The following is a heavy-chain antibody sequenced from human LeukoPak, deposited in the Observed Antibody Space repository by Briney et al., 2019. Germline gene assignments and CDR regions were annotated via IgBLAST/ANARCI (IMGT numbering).Heavy chain of an antibody. CDR2: IYYSGST. D-gene: IGHD3-10*01. V-gene: IGHV4-39*01. J-gene: IGHJ4*02. CDR3: ARRNYYGSGSHDY. CDR1: GGSISSGSYY. Sequence: SETLSLTCTVSGGSISSGSYYWSWIRQPAGKGLEWIGSIYYSGSTYYNLSLKSRVTISVDTSKNQFSLKLGSVTAADTAIYYCARRNYYGSGSHDYWGPGTLVTVSS.